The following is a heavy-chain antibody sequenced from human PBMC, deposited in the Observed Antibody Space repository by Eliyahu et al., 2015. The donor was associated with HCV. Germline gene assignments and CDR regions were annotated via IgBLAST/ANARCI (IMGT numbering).Heavy chain of an antibody. CDR2: ISNNGGNT. Sequence: EVQLVESGGGLVQPGGSLRLSCSASGFTFSTYAMHWVRQAPGKGLEYISAISNNGGNTYYADSVKGRFTISRDNSKNTLYLQMSSLRAEDTAVYYCVRSGDYGISLAYDYWGQGALVTVSS. CDR1: GFTFSTYA. V-gene: IGHV3-64D*06. D-gene: IGHD4-17*01. J-gene: IGHJ4*02. CDR3: VRSGDYGISLAYDY.